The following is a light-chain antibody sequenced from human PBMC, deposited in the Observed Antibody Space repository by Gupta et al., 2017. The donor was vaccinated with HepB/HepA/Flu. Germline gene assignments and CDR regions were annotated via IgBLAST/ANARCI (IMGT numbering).Light chain of an antibody. Sequence: SVLTQPPSVSVAPGQRVTIPCTGSSSNIGAGYDVHWYQQLPGTAPKLLIYGNSNRPSGVPDRFSGSKSGTSASLAITGLQAEDEADYYCQSYDSSLSGYVFGGGTKLTVL. V-gene: IGLV1-40*01. CDR3: QSYDSSLSGYV. CDR1: SSNIGAGYD. CDR2: GNS. J-gene: IGLJ2*01.